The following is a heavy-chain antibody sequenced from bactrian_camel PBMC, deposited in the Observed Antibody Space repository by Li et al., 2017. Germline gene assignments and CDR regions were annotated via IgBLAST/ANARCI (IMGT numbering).Heavy chain of an antibody. D-gene: IGHD5*01. V-gene: IGHV3S40*01. CDR2: IHNTEGNI. CDR1: GFQFSDCP. Sequence: VQLVESEGGLVPPGGSLRLSCAASGFQFSDCPMSWVRQAPGKEREGVATIHNTEGNIRYADSVKGRFTISVDNALNTMYLEMNSLKFEDTAMYYCAAQPYSAGDVRRRRDVHCDLGEEYNYRGRGTQVTVS. J-gene: IGHJ4*01. CDR3: AAQPYSAGDVRRRRDVHCDLGEEYNY.